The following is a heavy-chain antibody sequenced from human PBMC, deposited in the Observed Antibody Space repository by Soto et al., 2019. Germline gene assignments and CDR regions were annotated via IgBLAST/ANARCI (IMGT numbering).Heavy chain of an antibody. CDR3: ARDTSIAAAGPYYYYGMDV. CDR1: GFTFSSYG. CDR2: IWYDGSNK. J-gene: IGHJ6*02. V-gene: IGHV3-33*01. D-gene: IGHD6-13*01. Sequence: GGSLRLSCAASGFTFSSYGMHWVRQAPGKGLEWVAVIWYDGSNKYYADSVKGRFTISRDNSKNTLYLQMNSLRAEDTAVYYCARDTSIAAAGPYYYYGMDVRGQGTTVTVSS.